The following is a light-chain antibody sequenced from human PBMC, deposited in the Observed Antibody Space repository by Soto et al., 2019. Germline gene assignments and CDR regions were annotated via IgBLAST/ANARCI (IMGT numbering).Light chain of an antibody. J-gene: IGKJ2*01. CDR1: QGISSY. CDR2: AAS. Sequence: DIQLTQSPSFLSASVGDRVTITCRASQGISSYLAWYQQKPGKAPKLLIYAASTLQSGVPSRFSGSGSGTEFPLPISSLQPEDFATYYCQQLNSYPHTFGQGTKLEIK. V-gene: IGKV1-9*01. CDR3: QQLNSYPHT.